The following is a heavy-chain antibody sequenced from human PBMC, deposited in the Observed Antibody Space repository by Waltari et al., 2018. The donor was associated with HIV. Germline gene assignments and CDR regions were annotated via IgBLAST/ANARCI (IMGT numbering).Heavy chain of an antibody. J-gene: IGHJ4*02. CDR1: GIAFALFT. CDR2: ISRGSAVS. D-gene: IGHD1-1*01. Sequence: ELVESGGGLFKPGQSLRLSCNASGIAFALFTMTWVRQAPGGGREGVASISRGSAVSDYSDSFKGRISISRDNAKKSLFLQMNSLTADDTGLYFCVGDRTSLTTGDFDSWGQGVPVIVSS. CDR3: VGDRTSLTTGDFDS. V-gene: IGHV3-21*02.